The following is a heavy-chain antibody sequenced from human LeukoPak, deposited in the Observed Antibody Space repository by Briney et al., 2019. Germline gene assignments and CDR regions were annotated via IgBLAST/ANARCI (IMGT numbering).Heavy chain of an antibody. CDR1: GGSISSYD. V-gene: IGHV4-4*07. D-gene: IGHD6-13*01. CDR3: ARGYSSSWFFDY. J-gene: IGHJ4*02. Sequence: SETLSLTCTVSGGSISSYDWSWIRQPAGKGLEWIGRIYTSGSTSYNPSLKSRVTISVDTSKNQFSLKLSSVTAADTAVYYCARGYSSSWFFDYWGQGTLVTVSS. CDR2: IYTSGST.